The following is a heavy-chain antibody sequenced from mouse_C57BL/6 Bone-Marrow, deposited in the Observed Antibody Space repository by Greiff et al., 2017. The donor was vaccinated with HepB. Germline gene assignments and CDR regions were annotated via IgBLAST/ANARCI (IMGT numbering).Heavy chain of an antibody. CDR1: GFTFSDYY. D-gene: IGHD1-1*01. V-gene: IGHV5-12*01. CDR3: ARHYGSLYYAMDY. J-gene: IGHJ4*01. Sequence: DVKLVESGGGLVQPGGSLKLSCAASGFTFSDYYMYWVRQTPEKRLEWVAYISNGGGSTYYPDTVKGRFTISRDNAKNTLYLQMSRLKSEDTAMYYCARHYGSLYYAMDYWGQGTSVTVSS. CDR2: ISNGGGST.